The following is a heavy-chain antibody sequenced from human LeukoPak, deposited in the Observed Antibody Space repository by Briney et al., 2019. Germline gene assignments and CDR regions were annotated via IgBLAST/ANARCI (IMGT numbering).Heavy chain of an antibody. CDR2: ISGSGGST. Sequence: GGSLRLSCAASGFTFSSYGTSWVRQAPGKGLEWVSAISGSGGSTYYADSVKGRFTISRDNSKNTLYLQMNSLRAEDTAVYYCAKDLPVDYYDSSGLDAFDIWGQGTMVTVSS. J-gene: IGHJ3*02. V-gene: IGHV3-23*01. D-gene: IGHD3-22*01. CDR3: AKDLPVDYYDSSGLDAFDI. CDR1: GFTFSSYG.